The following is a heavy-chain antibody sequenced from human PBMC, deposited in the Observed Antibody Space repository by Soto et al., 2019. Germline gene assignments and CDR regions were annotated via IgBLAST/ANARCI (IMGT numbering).Heavy chain of an antibody. V-gene: IGHV4-39*02. CDR3: PRLSPGTSYYFDF. CDR2: IYYGGST. Sequence: LHLQESGPGLVKPSETLSLTCTVSGGSISSSSFYWGWIRQPPGKGLEWIGSIYYGGSTSYNPSPKCRVTISLDTSKNHSALRLSSVNAADTAVYDCPRLSPGTSYYFDFWGHGTPGPVSS. CDR1: GGSISSSSFY. J-gene: IGHJ4*01. D-gene: IGHD1-1*01.